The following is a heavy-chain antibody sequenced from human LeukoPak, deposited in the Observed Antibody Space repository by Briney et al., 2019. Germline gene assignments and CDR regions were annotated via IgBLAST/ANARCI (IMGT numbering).Heavy chain of an antibody. CDR2: IYTSGST. J-gene: IGHJ5*02. CDR3: ARHYGSGMDYFDP. CDR1: SGSINSSNYY. Sequence: SETLSLTCTVSSGSINSSNYYWSWIRQPAGKGLEWIGRIYTSGSTNYNPSLNSRVTISVDTSKNQCSLKLTSVTAADTAVYYCARHYGSGMDYFDPWGQGTLVTVSS. V-gene: IGHV4-61*02. D-gene: IGHD3-10*01.